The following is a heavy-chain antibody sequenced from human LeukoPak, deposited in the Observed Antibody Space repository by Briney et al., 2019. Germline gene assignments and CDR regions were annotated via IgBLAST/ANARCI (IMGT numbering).Heavy chain of an antibody. CDR3: ARDQRSQFGLDY. J-gene: IGHJ4*02. D-gene: IGHD3-16*01. Sequence: GGSLRLSCAASGFTYHTYWMSWVRQAPGKGLEWVAVISYDGSNKYYADSVKGRFTISRDNSKNTLYLQMNSLRAEDTAVYYCARDQRSQFGLDYWGQGTLVTVSS. CDR2: ISYDGSNK. CDR1: GFTYHTYW. V-gene: IGHV3-30-3*01.